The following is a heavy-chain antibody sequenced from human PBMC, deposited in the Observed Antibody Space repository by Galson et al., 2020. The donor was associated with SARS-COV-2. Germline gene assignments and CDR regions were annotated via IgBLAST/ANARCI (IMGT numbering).Heavy chain of an antibody. CDR2: INQSGTT. D-gene: IGHD1-1*01. V-gene: IGHV4-34*01. Sequence: SETLSLTCAVSGGSFGTYYWAWIRQPPGKGLEWIGDINQSGTTNYSPSLKSRATISVDPSKRQFSLDLTSVTAADTAVYYCARIYQQQRVPGHGDWGQGTQVTVSS. CDR1: GGSFGTYY. CDR3: ARIYQQQRVPGHGD. J-gene: IGHJ4*02.